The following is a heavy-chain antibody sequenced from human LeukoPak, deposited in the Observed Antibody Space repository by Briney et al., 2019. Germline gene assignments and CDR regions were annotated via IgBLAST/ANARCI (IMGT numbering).Heavy chain of an antibody. CDR3: ARGHCSGGSCYFDY. Sequence: SEILSLTCTVSGGSISSYYWSWIRQPPGKGLEWIGYIYYSGSTNYNPSLKSRVTISVDTSKNQFSLKLSSVTAADTAVYYCARGHCSGGSCYFDYWGQGTLVTVSS. CDR2: IYYSGST. V-gene: IGHV4-59*01. CDR1: GGSISSYY. D-gene: IGHD2-15*01. J-gene: IGHJ4*02.